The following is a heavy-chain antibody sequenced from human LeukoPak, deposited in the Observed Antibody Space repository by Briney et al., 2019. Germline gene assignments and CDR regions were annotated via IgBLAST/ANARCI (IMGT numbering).Heavy chain of an antibody. Sequence: SETLSLTCTVSGYSISSGYYWGWIRQPPGKGLEWIVSIYHSGLTYYNPSLKSRVTTSVDTSKNQFSLKLSSVTAADTAVYYCARAGRGCSSTSCPLTLLNGMDVWGKGTTVTVSS. CDR3: ARAGRGCSSTSCPLTLLNGMDV. CDR1: GYSISSGYY. D-gene: IGHD2-2*01. J-gene: IGHJ6*04. CDR2: IYHSGLT. V-gene: IGHV4-38-2*02.